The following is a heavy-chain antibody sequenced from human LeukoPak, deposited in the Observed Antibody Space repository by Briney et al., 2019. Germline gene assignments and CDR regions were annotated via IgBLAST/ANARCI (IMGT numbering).Heavy chain of an antibody. CDR3: ARHNNIVVVSAFDY. V-gene: IGHV4-39*01. J-gene: IGHJ4*02. D-gene: IGHD2-21*01. CDR1: GGSISSSSYY. CDR2: IYYSGST. Sequence: SETLSLTCTVSGGSISSSSYYWGWIRQPPGKGLEWIGSIYYSGSTYYNPSLKSRVTISVDTSKSQFSLKLSSLTAADTAVYYCARHNNIVVVSAFDYWGQGTLVTVSS.